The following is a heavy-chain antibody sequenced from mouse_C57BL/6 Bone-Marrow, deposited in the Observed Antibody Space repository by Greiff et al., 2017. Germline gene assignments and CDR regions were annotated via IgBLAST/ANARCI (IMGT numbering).Heavy chain of an antibody. D-gene: IGHD4-1*01. Sequence: QVQLQQPGAELVMPGASVKLSCKASGYTFTSYWMHWVKQRPGQGLEWIGEIDPSDSYTNYNQKFKGKSTLTVDKSSSTAYMQLSSLTSEDSAFYDCASDWDPYWYVDVWGTGTTVTVSS. CDR2: IDPSDSYT. CDR1: GYTFTSYW. CDR3: ASDWDPYWYVDV. V-gene: IGHV1-69*01. J-gene: IGHJ1*03.